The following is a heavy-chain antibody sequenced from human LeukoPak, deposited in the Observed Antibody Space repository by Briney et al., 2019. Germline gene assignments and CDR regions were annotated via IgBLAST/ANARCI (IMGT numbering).Heavy chain of an antibody. J-gene: IGHJ6*02. D-gene: IGHD3-3*01. CDR3: ARFGFWSGYSHPYYYYGMDV. CDR1: GFTFSSYV. CDR2: ISNSGGST. Sequence: QSGGSLRLSCAASGFTFSSYVMSWVRQAPGKGLEWVSSISNSGGSTYYADSVKGRFTISRDNSKNTLYLQMNSLRSEDTAVYYCARFGFWSGYSHPYYYYGMDVWGQGTTVTVSS. V-gene: IGHV3-23*01.